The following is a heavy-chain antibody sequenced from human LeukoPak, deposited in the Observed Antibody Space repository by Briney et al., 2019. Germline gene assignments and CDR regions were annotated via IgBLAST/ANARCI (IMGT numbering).Heavy chain of an antibody. CDR3: ARENELRFLEWPTDYYYYGMDV. CDR1: GYTFTNYY. J-gene: IGHJ6*02. V-gene: IGHV1-69*13. Sequence: GASVKVSCKASGYTFTNYYIHWMRQAPGQGLEWMGGIIPIFGTANYAQKFQGRVTITADESTSTAYMELSSLRSEDTAVYYCARENELRFLEWPTDYYYYGMDVWGQGTTVTVSS. D-gene: IGHD3-3*01. CDR2: IIPIFGTA.